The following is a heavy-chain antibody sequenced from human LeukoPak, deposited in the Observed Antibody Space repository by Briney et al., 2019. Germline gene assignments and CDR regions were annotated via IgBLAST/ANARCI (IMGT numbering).Heavy chain of an antibody. V-gene: IGHV4-34*01. CDR1: GGSFSGYY. CDR2: INHSGST. Sequence: PSETLSLTCAVYGGSFSGYYWSWIRQPPGKGLEWIGEINHSGSTNYNPSLKSRVTISVDRSKNQFSLKLSSVTAADTAVYYCSRFVDTAMAFDYWGQGTLVTVSS. J-gene: IGHJ4*02. D-gene: IGHD5-18*01. CDR3: SRFVDTAMAFDY.